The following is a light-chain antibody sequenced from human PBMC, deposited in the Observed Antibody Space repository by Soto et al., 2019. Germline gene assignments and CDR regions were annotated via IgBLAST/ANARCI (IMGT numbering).Light chain of an antibody. CDR1: QGIDRW. CDR2: AAS. V-gene: IGKV1-12*01. Sequence: DIQTTRSPSSLAASVGDRVTLTCQASQGIDRWLAWYKQKPGKAPKLLIYAASSLRSGVPSRLSGSGYGTDFSLTISSLQPEEVATYYGKQSKSFPLTFGEGTKVDI. J-gene: IGKJ4*01. CDR3: KQSKSFPLT.